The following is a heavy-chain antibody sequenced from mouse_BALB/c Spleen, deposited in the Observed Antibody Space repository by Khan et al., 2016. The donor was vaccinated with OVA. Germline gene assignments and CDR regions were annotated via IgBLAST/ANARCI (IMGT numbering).Heavy chain of an antibody. V-gene: IGHV7-3*02. CDR1: GFTFTDYY. CDR3: ARDIGRIFFDY. D-gene: IGHD3-1*01. J-gene: IGHJ2*01. Sequence: EVELVESGGGLVQPGGSLRLSCATSGFTFTDYYMNWVRQPPGRALEWLGFIRNKANGYTTEYSASVKGRFTISRDNSQTILYLQWNTLRAEDSATYYCARDIGRIFFDYWGQGTTLTVSS. CDR2: IRNKANGYTT.